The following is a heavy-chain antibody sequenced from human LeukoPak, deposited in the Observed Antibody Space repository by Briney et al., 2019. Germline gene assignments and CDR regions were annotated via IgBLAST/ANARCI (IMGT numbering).Heavy chain of an antibody. J-gene: IGHJ4*02. Sequence: PGGSLRLSCAASGFTVSSNYMSWVRQAPGKGLEWVSVIYSGGSTYYADSVKGRFTISRDNSKNTLYLQMNSLRAEDTAVYYCARLAYNWNYGDAFDYWGQGTLVTVS. V-gene: IGHV3-53*01. D-gene: IGHD1-7*01. CDR3: ARLAYNWNYGDAFDY. CDR1: GFTVSSNY. CDR2: IYSGGST.